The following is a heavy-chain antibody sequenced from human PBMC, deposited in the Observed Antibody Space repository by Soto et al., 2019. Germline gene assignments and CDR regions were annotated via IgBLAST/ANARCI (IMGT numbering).Heavy chain of an antibody. CDR3: ARVVGATFHNWFDP. CDR2: IIPIFGTA. CDR1: GGTFSSYA. V-gene: IGHV1-69*13. J-gene: IGHJ5*02. Sequence: GASVKVSCKASGGTFSSYAISWVRQAPGQGLEWMGGIIPIFGTANYAQKFQGRVTITADESTSTAYMELSSLRSEDTAVYYCARVVGATFHNWFDPWGQGTLVTVSS. D-gene: IGHD1-26*01.